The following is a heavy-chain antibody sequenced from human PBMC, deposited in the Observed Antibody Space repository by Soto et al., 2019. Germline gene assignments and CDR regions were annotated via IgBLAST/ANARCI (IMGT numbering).Heavy chain of an antibody. CDR1: GYTFTDYG. J-gene: IGHJ4*02. CDR2: ISVYNGNT. Sequence: QVQLVQSGAEVKKPGASVKVSCKASGYTFTDYGISWVRQAPGQGLKWMGWISVYNGNTDYAQSLPGRVTMPTDTSTSTAYIELSRLRSDDTAVFFCARDSGLLGVWAYFFNYLGQGTLVTVSS. D-gene: IGHD1-26*01. V-gene: IGHV1-18*01. CDR3: ARDSGLLGVWAYFFNY.